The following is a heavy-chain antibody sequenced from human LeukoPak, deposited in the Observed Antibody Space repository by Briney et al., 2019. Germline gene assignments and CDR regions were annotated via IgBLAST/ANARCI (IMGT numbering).Heavy chain of an antibody. CDR1: GFTFSNHS. Sequence: GGSLRLSCAASGFTFSNHSMTWVRQAPGKGLEWVSVIGQSGGKTWYADSVKGRFTISRDNAKNSLYLQMNSLRVEDTAVYYCARGSGSQTGYYYYYYGMDVWGQGTTVTVSS. J-gene: IGHJ6*02. V-gene: IGHV3-11*01. CDR2: IGQSGGKT. D-gene: IGHD1-26*01. CDR3: ARGSGSQTGYYYYYYGMDV.